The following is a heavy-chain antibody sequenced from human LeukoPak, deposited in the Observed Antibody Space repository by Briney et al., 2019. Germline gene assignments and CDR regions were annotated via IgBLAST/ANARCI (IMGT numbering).Heavy chain of an antibody. CDR2: INHSGST. J-gene: IGHJ4*02. Sequence: TSETLSLTCAVYGGSFSGYYWSWIRQPPGKGLEWIGEINHSGSTNYNPSLKSRVTISVDTSKNQFSLKLSSVTAADTAVYYCARGPGRYKAAAGGIDYWGQGTLVTVSS. CDR1: GGSFSGYY. CDR3: ARGPGRYKAAAGGIDY. V-gene: IGHV4-34*01. D-gene: IGHD6-13*01.